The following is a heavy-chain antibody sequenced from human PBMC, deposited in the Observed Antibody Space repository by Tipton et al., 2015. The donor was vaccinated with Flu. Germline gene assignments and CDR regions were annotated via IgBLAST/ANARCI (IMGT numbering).Heavy chain of an antibody. CDR2: IYASGST. Sequence: LRLSCTVSGDSMSSYYWSWIRQPAGKGLEWIGRIYASGSTTYNPSLKSRVTMSLDTSKNQFSLKLSSVTAADTAVYYCASTSNYGRRIEPNFDYWGQGTLVTVSS. CDR1: GDSMSSYY. D-gene: IGHD3-16*01. J-gene: IGHJ4*02. V-gene: IGHV4-4*07. CDR3: ASTSNYGRRIEPNFDY.